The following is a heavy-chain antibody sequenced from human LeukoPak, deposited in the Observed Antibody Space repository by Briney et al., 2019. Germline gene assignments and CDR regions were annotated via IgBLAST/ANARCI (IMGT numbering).Heavy chain of an antibody. J-gene: IGHJ3*02. CDR1: GGSISGYY. D-gene: IGHD3-10*01. CDR3: ARALLWFGELLGDAFDI. V-gene: IGHV4-4*07. Sequence: SETLTLTCTVSGGSISGYYWSWIRQPAGKGLEWIGRIYTSGTTHDNPSLKSRVTISVDTSKNQFSLKLSSVTAADTAVYYCARALLWFGELLGDAFDIWGQGTMVTVSS. CDR2: IYTSGTT.